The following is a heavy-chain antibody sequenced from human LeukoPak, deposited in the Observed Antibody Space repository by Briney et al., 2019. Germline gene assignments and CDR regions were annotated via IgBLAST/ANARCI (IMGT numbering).Heavy chain of an antibody. D-gene: IGHD6-19*01. Sequence: PSETLSLTCTVSGYSISSGYYWGWIRQPPGKGLEWIGRIYTSGSTNYNPSLKSRVTISVDTSKNQFSLKLSSVTAADTAVYYCARAQWLVLAVDYWGQGTLVTVSS. CDR1: GYSISSGYY. V-gene: IGHV4-38-2*02. J-gene: IGHJ4*02. CDR3: ARAQWLVLAVDY. CDR2: IYTSGST.